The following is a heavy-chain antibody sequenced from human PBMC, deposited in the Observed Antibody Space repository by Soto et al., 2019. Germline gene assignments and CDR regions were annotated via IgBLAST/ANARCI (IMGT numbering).Heavy chain of an antibody. J-gene: IGHJ5*02. CDR2: IYYSGTT. V-gene: IGHV4-39*01. CDR3: VRHWSSSGNNWFDP. D-gene: IGHD1-1*01. CDR1: GGSIRSTTYY. Sequence: SETLSLTCTVSGGSIRSTTYYWAWIRQSPGKGLEWIGSIYYSGTTYYHPSLKSRVTMSVDTPKNQVSLKLSPMTAADTAVYYCVRHWSSSGNNWFDPWGQGTQVTVSS.